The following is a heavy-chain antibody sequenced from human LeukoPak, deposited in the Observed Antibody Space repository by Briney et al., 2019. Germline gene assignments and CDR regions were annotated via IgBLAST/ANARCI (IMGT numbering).Heavy chain of an antibody. Sequence: PGGSLRLSCATSGFTFTSYAMSWVRQAPGKGLGWVSSISGSGGGTYYADSVKGRFTISRDNAKNSVYLQMESLRAEDTAVYYCARKLSTAVAGYNWIDPWGQGTLVTVSS. CDR3: ARKLSTAVAGYNWIDP. CDR2: ISGSGGGT. J-gene: IGHJ5*02. CDR1: GFTFTSYA. V-gene: IGHV3-23*01. D-gene: IGHD6-13*01.